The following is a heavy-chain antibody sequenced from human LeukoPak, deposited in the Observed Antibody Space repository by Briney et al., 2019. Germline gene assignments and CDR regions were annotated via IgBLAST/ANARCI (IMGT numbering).Heavy chain of an antibody. CDR3: ATYSGSYSFDY. CDR2: IYYSGST. V-gene: IGHV4-59*08. Sequence: SETLSLTCAVSGGSISSYYWSWVRQPPGKGLEWFGYIYYSGSTNYNPSLKSRVTISVDTSKNQFSLKLSSVTAADTAVYYCATYSGSYSFDYWGQGTLVTVSS. D-gene: IGHD1-26*01. CDR1: GGSISSYY. J-gene: IGHJ4*02.